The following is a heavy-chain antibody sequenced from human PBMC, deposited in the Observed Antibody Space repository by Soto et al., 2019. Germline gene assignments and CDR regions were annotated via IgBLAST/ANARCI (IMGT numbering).Heavy chain of an antibody. CDR2: ISGSGGST. J-gene: IGHJ4*02. CDR1: GFTFSSYA. CDR3: AKGRRGHLYYFDY. V-gene: IGHV3-23*01. Sequence: GGSLRLSCAASGFTFSSYAMSWVRQAPGRGLEWVSAISGSGGSTYYADSVKGRFTISRDNSKNTLYLQMNSLRAEDTAVYYCAKGRRGHLYYFDYWGQGTLVTVSS.